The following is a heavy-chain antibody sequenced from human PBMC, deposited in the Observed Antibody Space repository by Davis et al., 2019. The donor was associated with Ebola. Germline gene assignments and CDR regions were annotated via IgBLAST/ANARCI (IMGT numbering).Heavy chain of an antibody. CDR1: GFTFSHFS. CDR3: ARDSSSRWYLMNYYYYGMDV. D-gene: IGHD6-13*01. CDR2: ITSGSTYI. V-gene: IGHV3-21*01. J-gene: IGHJ6*02. Sequence: GGSLRLSCAASGFTFSHFSMNWIRQTPAKGLEWVASITSGSTYIYYADSVKGRFTISSDNAKNSLYLQMNSLRAEDTAVYYCARDSSSRWYLMNYYYYGMDVWGQGTTVTVAS.